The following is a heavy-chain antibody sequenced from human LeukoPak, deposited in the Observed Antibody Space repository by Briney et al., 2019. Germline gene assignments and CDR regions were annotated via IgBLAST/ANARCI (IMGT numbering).Heavy chain of an antibody. J-gene: IGHJ6*02. D-gene: IGHD6-19*01. CDR3: TSGVAVAGTYYYYSMDV. V-gene: IGHV3-49*04. Sequence: GRSLRLSCTASGFTFGDYAMSWVRQAPGKGLEWVGFIRSKAYGGTTEYAASVKGRFTISRDDSKSIAYLQMNSLKTEDTAVYYCTSGVAVAGTYYYYSMDVWGQGTTVTVSS. CDR1: GFTFGDYA. CDR2: IRSKAYGGTT.